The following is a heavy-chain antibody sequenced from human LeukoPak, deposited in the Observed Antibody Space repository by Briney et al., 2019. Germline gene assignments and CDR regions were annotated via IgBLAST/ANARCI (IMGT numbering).Heavy chain of an antibody. V-gene: IGHV3-23*01. CDR1: GVIISSYA. CDR3: AKDRSSPYYYYYMDV. D-gene: IGHD2-2*01. Sequence: PGGSLRLSCAASGVIISSYAMSWVRQAPGKGLEWVSAISGSGGSTYYADSVKGRFTISRDNSKNTLYLQMNSLRAEDTAVYYCAKDRSSPYYYYYMDVWGKGTTVTVSS. CDR2: ISGSGGST. J-gene: IGHJ6*03.